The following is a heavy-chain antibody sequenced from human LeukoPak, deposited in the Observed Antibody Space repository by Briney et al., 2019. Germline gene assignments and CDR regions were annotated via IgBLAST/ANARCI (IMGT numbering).Heavy chain of an antibody. Sequence: GGSLRLSCAASGFTFSSYAMTWVRQVPGRGPEWVANVNRDGSETYYLDSVKGRFTISKDNAKNSLYLQMNSLRAEDTALYHCARNNGMDVWGQGTTVIVSS. CDR3: ARNNGMDV. V-gene: IGHV3-7*03. CDR2: VNRDGSET. CDR1: GFTFSSYA. J-gene: IGHJ6*02.